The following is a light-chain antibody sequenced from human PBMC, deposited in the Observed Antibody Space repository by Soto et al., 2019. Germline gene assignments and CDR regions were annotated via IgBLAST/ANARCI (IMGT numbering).Light chain of an antibody. CDR3: LQHNSYPRT. V-gene: IGKV3-11*01. CDR2: DAS. CDR1: QSVSSY. J-gene: IGKJ1*01. Sequence: EIVLTQSPATLSVSPGERATLSCRASQSVSSYLAWYQQKPGQAPRLLIYDASNRATGIPARFSGSGSGTDFTLTISSLEPEDFATYYCLQHNSYPRTFGQGTKVDIK.